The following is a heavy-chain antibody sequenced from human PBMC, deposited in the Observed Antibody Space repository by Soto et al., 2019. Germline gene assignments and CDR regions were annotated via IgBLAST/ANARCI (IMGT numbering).Heavy chain of an antibody. V-gene: IGHV3-23*01. CDR1: GFTFNNYA. CDR2: ISVSGINT. J-gene: IGHJ4*02. Sequence: EVQLLESGGGLVQPGGSLRLSCAASGFTFNNYAMSWVRQAPGKGLEWVSSISVSGINTYYADSVKGRFTISRDNSQNTLYLQMNRLRAEDTAVYYCAKDGNTYSSGWWVFDYWGQGTLATVSS. D-gene: IGHD6-19*01. CDR3: AKDGNTYSSGWWVFDY.